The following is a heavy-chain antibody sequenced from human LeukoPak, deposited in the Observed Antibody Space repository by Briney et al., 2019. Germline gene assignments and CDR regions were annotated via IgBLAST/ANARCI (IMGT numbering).Heavy chain of an antibody. CDR3: ARDREIVDETPFDY. D-gene: IGHD5-12*01. Sequence: SETLSLTCTVSGGSISSYYWSWIRQPPGKGLELIGYIYYSGSTNYNPSLKSRVTISVDTSKNQFSLKLSSVTAADTAVYYCARDREIVDETPFDYWGQGTLVTVSS. V-gene: IGHV4-59*01. CDR2: IYYSGST. CDR1: GGSISSYY. J-gene: IGHJ4*02.